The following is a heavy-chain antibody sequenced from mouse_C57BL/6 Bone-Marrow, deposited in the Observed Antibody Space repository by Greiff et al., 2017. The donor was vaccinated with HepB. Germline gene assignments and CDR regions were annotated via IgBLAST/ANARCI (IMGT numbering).Heavy chain of an antibody. J-gene: IGHJ1*03. CDR3: ARGAYDYDRYWYFDV. V-gene: IGHV3-5*01. CDR1: GISITTGNYR. D-gene: IGHD2-4*01. CDR2: IYYSGTI. Sequence: ESGPGLVKPSQTVFLTCTVTGISITTGNYRWSWIRQFPGNKLEWIGYIYYSGTITYNPSLTSRTTITRDTPKNQFFLEMNSLTAEDTATYYCARGAYDYDRYWYFDVWGTGTTVTVSS.